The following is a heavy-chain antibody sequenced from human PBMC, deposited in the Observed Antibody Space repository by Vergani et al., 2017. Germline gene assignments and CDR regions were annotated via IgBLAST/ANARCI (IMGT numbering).Heavy chain of an antibody. V-gene: IGHV1-18*01. D-gene: IGHD4-17*01. CDR2: ISDYNGNT. Sequence: QVQLVQSGAEVKKPGASVKVSCKASGYTFTSYGISWVRQAPGQGLEWMGWISDYNGNTNYAQKLQGRVTMTTDTSTSTAYMELRSLRSDDTAVYYCARTDNYGDYVPTLHAFDIWGQGTMVTVSS. CDR3: ARTDNYGDYVPTLHAFDI. CDR1: GYTFTSYG. J-gene: IGHJ3*02.